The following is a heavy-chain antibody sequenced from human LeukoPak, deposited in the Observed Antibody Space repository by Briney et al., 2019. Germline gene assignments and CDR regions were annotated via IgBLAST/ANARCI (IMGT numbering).Heavy chain of an antibody. V-gene: IGHV3-66*01. Sequence: GGSLRLSCAASGFTVSSNYMSWVRQAPGKGLEWVSVIYSGGSTYYADSVKGRFTISRDNSKNTLYLQMNSLRAEDTAVYYCARDWVRCSGGSCGAFDIWGQGTMVTVSS. CDR2: IYSGGST. D-gene: IGHD2-15*01. CDR3: ARDWVRCSGGSCGAFDI. CDR1: GFTVSSNY. J-gene: IGHJ3*02.